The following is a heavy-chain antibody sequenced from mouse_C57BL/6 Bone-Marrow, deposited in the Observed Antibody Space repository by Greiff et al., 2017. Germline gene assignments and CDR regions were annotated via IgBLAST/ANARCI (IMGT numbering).Heavy chain of an antibody. CDR2: ILPGSGIT. V-gene: IGHV1-9*01. Sequence: VKLVESGAELMKPGASVKLSCKATGYTFTGYWIEWVKQRPGHGLEWIGEILPGSGITNYNEKFKGKATFTADTSSNTAYMQLSSLTTEDSAIYYCARGGWLPVYFDVWGTGTTVTVSS. D-gene: IGHD2-3*01. CDR3: ARGGWLPVYFDV. J-gene: IGHJ1*03. CDR1: GYTFTGYW.